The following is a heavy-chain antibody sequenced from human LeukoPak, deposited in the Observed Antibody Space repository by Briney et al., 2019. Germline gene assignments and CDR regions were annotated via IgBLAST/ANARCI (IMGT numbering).Heavy chain of an antibody. V-gene: IGHV3-53*01. CDR3: AESGWYSEGAFDI. D-gene: IGHD6-19*01. Sequence: GGSLRLSCAASGFTVSSNYVSWVRQAPGKGLEWVSVIYSGGSTYYADSVKGRFTISRDNSKNTLYLQMNSLRAEDTAVYYCAESGWYSEGAFDIWGQGTMVTVSS. CDR2: IYSGGST. J-gene: IGHJ3*02. CDR1: GFTVSSNY.